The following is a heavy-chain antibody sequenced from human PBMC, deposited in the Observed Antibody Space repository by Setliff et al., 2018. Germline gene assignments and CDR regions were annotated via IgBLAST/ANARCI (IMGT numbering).Heavy chain of an antibody. V-gene: IGHV3-15*01. CDR2: IKATTEGGTT. J-gene: IGHJ6*03. Sequence: GGSLRLSCAPSRFIFSSAWMSWVGQAPGKGLEWDGRIKATTEGGTTAYAAPVRGRFTISRDDSENTLYLQMNSLKTEDTAVYYCTRNWNDEHYYYYYMDVWGKGTTVTVSS. D-gene: IGHD1-1*01. CDR1: RFIFSSAW. CDR3: TRNWNDEHYYYYYMDV.